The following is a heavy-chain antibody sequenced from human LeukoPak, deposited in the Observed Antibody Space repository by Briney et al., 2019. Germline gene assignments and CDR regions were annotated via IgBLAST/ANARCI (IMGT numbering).Heavy chain of an antibody. CDR2: ISAYSGST. Sequence: ASVKVSCKASGYTFAHSGINWVRQAPGQGLEWLGWISAYSGSTNYAQKFQGRVTMTIDTSTTTAYMELRGLRSDDTAVYYCARGGSNWNYRYYFDYWGQGTLVTVSS. V-gene: IGHV1-18*01. CDR1: GYTFAHSG. J-gene: IGHJ4*02. D-gene: IGHD1-7*01. CDR3: ARGGSNWNYRYYFDY.